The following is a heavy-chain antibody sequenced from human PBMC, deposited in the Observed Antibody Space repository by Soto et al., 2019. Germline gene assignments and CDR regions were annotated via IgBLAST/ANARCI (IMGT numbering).Heavy chain of an antibody. CDR3: ARDGDIVVVVAATLLAY. CDR1: GYTFTSYY. Sequence: QVQLVQSGAEVKKPGASVKVSCKASGYTFTSYYMHWVRQAPGQGLEWMGIINPSGGSTSYAQKFQGRFTMTRDTSTSTVDMELSSLRSEDTAVYYCARDGDIVVVVAATLLAYWGQGTLVTVSS. CDR2: INPSGGST. V-gene: IGHV1-46*01. D-gene: IGHD2-15*01. J-gene: IGHJ4*02.